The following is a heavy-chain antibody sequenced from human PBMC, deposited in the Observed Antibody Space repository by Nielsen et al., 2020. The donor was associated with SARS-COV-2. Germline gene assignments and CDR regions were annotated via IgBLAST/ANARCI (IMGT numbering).Heavy chain of an antibody. J-gene: IGHJ4*02. V-gene: IGHV3-74*01. D-gene: IGHD7-27*01. Sequence: GGSLRLSCAASGFTVSNYWMHWVRQAPGKGLVWVARVSMDGRGTNYADSVKGRFTISRDNAENTLHLDMSSLRVGDSAVYYCTRDGHHWDLDNWGQGALVTVSS. CDR1: GFTVSNYW. CDR2: VSMDGRGT. CDR3: TRDGHHWDLDN.